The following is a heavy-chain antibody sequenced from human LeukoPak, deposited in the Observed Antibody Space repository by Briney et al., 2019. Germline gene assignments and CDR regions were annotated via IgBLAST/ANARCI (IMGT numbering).Heavy chain of an antibody. CDR3: ARGFYDSSGYYVDGPAFDI. V-gene: IGHV1-2*02. D-gene: IGHD3-22*01. J-gene: IGHJ3*02. CDR2: INPNSGGT. Sequence: ASVKVSCKASGYTFTGYYVHWVRQAPGQGLEWMGWINPNSGGTNYAQKFQGGVSMTTDTSTSTAYMELRSLRSDDTAVYYCARGFYDSSGYYVDGPAFDIWGQGTRVTVSS. CDR1: GYTFTGYY.